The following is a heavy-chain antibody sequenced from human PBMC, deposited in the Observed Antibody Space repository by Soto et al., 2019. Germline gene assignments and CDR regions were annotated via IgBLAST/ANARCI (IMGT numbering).Heavy chain of an antibody. D-gene: IGHD3-3*01. V-gene: IGHV1-46*03. CDR1: GYTFTTYC. J-gene: IGHJ4*02. Sequence: ASVKVSCKASGYTFTTYCIHWVRQAPGQGLEWMGIIKPSDGSTSYAQRFRGRVTMTSDTSTSTACMQLSGLRSEDTAVYYCALWLGHIYMADFWSGHLVLWGPGTPVTVFS. CDR3: ALWLGHIYMADFWSGHLVL. CDR2: IKPSDGST.